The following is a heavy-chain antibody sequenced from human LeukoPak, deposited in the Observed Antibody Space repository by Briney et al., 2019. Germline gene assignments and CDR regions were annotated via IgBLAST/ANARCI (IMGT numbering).Heavy chain of an antibody. Sequence: GGSLRLSCAASGFTFSDYYMSWIRQAPGKGLEWVSYISSSGSTIYYADSVKGRFTISRDNAKNSLYLQMNSLRAEDTAVYYCARATCCSSSVHPYWGQGTLVTVSS. V-gene: IGHV3-11*01. D-gene: IGHD6-13*01. CDR2: ISSSGSTI. J-gene: IGHJ4*02. CDR1: GFTFSDYY. CDR3: ARATCCSSSVHPY.